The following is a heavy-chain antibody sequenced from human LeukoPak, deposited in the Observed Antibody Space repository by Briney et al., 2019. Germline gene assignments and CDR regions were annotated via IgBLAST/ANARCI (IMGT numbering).Heavy chain of an antibody. D-gene: IGHD2-2*01. CDR1: GGSFSSYY. V-gene: IGHV4-34*01. CDR2: INHSGST. Sequence: SETLSLTCAVYGGSFSSYYWTWIRQPPGKGLEWIGEINHSGSTNYNPSLKSRVTISVDTSKNQFSLKLSSVTAADTAVYYCARAGNHCSSTSCSQVLGYWGQGTLVTVSS. J-gene: IGHJ4*02. CDR3: ARAGNHCSSTSCSQVLGY.